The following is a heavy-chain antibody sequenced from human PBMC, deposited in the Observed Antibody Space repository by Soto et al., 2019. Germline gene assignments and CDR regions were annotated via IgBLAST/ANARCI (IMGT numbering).Heavy chain of an antibody. CDR1: GYTFTSYD. Sequence: ASVKVSCKASGYTFTSYDISWVRQATGQGLEWMGWMNPTSGNTGYAQKFQGRVTMPRNTSISTAYMELSSLRSEDTAVYYCARVRQRTYYYDSSCRRCAFDIWGQGTMVTVSS. D-gene: IGHD3-22*01. CDR2: MNPTSGNT. CDR3: ARVRQRTYYYDSSCRRCAFDI. J-gene: IGHJ3*02. V-gene: IGHV1-8*01.